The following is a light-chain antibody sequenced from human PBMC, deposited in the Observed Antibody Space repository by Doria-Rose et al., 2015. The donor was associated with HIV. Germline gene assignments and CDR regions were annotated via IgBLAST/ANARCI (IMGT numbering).Light chain of an antibody. CDR1: QSFSSTY. Sequence: EIVLTQSPGTLSLSPGERATLSCRASQSFSSTYLAWYQQKPGQAPSLLIYDGSTRATGIPDGFSASGSGTDFTLTINRLEPEDFALYYCHQYGTSWTFGQGTKVEI. CDR2: DGS. CDR3: HQYGTSWT. V-gene: IGKV3-20*01. J-gene: IGKJ1*01.